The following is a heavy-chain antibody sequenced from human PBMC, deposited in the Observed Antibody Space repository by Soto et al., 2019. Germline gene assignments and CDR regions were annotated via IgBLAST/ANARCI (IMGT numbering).Heavy chain of an antibody. Sequence: PSETLSLTCTVSGGSLSSYYWTWFRQSPGEGREWSGYVYFSGNTNYNPSHKSRVTISIDTSKNQFSLRLASVTAADTAFYYCGSVRPSGYVLSWGQGTLVTVSS. CDR3: GSVRPSGYVLS. D-gene: IGHD6-25*01. J-gene: IGHJ5*02. CDR2: VYFSGNT. CDR1: GGSLSSYY. V-gene: IGHV4-59*01.